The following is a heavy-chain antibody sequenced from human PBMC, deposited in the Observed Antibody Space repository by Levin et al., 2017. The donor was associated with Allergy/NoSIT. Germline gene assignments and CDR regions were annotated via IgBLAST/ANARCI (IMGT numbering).Heavy chain of an antibody. CDR1: GGTFSNSA. V-gene: IGHV1-69*13. CDR2: IIPIFGTP. D-gene: IGHD1-26*01. J-gene: IGHJ4*02. CDR3: AKAAVFWWEVLYFGS. Sequence: SVKVSCKASGGTFSNSAINWVRQAPGQGLEWMGGIIPIFGTPNYAQKFQGRVTITADEATTKAYMELRSLRSEDTAMYYCAKAAVFWWEVLYFGSWGQGTLVTVSS.